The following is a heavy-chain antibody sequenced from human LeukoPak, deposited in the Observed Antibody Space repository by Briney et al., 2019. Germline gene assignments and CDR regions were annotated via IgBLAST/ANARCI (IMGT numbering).Heavy chain of an antibody. CDR2: ISGTGGNT. V-gene: IGHV3-23*01. CDR1: GFTFSSYA. CDR3: ARGWSYDY. J-gene: IGHJ4*02. Sequence: SGGSLRLSCAASGFTFSSYAMSWVRQAPGKGLEWVSGISGTGGNTYYADSVKGRFTISRDNAKNSLYLQMNSLRAEDTAVYYCARGWSYDYWGQGALVTVSS.